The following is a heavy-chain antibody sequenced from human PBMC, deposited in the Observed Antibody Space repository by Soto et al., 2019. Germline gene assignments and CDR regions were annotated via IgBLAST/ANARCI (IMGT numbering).Heavy chain of an antibody. CDR1: GYSFSTYW. CDR3: ARHWYSWNYKNWFDP. Sequence: GESLKISCKGSGYSFSTYWIAWVRQMPGKGLEWMGRIDPSDSYTNYSPSFQGHVTISADKSISTAYLQWSSLKASDTAMYYCARHWYSWNYKNWFDPWGQGTLVTVSS. CDR2: IDPSDSYT. J-gene: IGHJ5*02. V-gene: IGHV5-10-1*01. D-gene: IGHD1-7*01.